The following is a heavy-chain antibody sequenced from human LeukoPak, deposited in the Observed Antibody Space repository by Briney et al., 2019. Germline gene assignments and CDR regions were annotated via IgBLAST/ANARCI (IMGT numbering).Heavy chain of an antibody. J-gene: IGHJ4*02. CDR1: GGTFSSFG. CDR2: IVPNFGTA. V-gene: IGHV1-69*13. Sequence: SVKVSFKASGGTFSSFGLNWVRQAPGQGLEWMGGIVPNFGTANYAQKFQGRVTITADESTSTTYMELSRLRSEDTAVYYCARGKNQLLYPDSWGQGTLVTVSS. D-gene: IGHD2-2*02. CDR3: ARGKNQLLYPDS.